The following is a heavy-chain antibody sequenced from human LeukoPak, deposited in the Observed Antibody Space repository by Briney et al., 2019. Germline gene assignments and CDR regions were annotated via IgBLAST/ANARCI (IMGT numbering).Heavy chain of an antibody. CDR1: GGSISSSSYY. CDR3: ARDIVVVVAKAFYYYYGMDV. D-gene: IGHD2-15*01. V-gene: IGHV4-39*02. J-gene: IGHJ6*02. Sequence: PSETLSLTCTVSGGSISSSSYYWGWIRPPPGQGLEWIGSIYYSGSTYYNPSLKSRVTISVDTSKNQFSLKLSSVTAADTAVYYCARDIVVVVAKAFYYYYGMDVWGQGTTVTVSS. CDR2: IYYSGST.